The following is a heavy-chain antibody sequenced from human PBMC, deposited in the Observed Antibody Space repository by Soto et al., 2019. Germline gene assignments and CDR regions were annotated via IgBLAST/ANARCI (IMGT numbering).Heavy chain of an antibody. CDR2: ISSSGSTI. Sequence: GGSLRLSCAASGFTFSDYYMSWIRQAPGKGLEWVSYISSSGSTIYYADSVKGRFTISRDNAKNSLYLQMNSLRAEDTAVYYCARAGDIVVVPAALPDWGQGTLVTVSS. D-gene: IGHD2-2*01. CDR3: ARAGDIVVVPAALPD. J-gene: IGHJ4*02. CDR1: GFTFSDYY. V-gene: IGHV3-11*01.